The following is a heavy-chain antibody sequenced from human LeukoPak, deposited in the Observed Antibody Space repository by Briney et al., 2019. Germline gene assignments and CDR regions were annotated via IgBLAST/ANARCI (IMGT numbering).Heavy chain of an antibody. V-gene: IGHV4-38-2*02. D-gene: IGHD4-11*01. CDR3: ARTDYPDYVGY. J-gene: IGHJ4*02. CDR1: GFSISSGYY. CDR2: FYHSGST. Sequence: PSETLSLTCTVSGFSISSGYYWGWIRQPPGKGLEWIGSFYHSGSTYYNPSLKSRVTISVDTSKNQFSLRLSSVTAADTAVYYCARTDYPDYVGYWGQGTLVTVSS.